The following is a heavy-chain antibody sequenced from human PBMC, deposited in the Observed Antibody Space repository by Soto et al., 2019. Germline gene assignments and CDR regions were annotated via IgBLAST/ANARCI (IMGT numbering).Heavy chain of an antibody. D-gene: IGHD2-21*02. V-gene: IGHV3-30*18. CDR3: AKDHLAYCGGDSYFG. CDR1: GFTFSSYG. J-gene: IGHJ4*02. Sequence: PGGSLRLSCAASGFTFSSYGMHWVRQAPGKGLEWVAVISYDGSNKYYADSVKGRFTISRDNSKNTLYLQMNSLRAEDTAVYYCAKDHLAYCGGDSYFGWGQGTVVTVTS. CDR2: ISYDGSNK.